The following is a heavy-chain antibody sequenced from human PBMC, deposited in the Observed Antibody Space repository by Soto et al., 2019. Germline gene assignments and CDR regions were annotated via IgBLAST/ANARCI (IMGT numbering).Heavy chain of an antibody. D-gene: IGHD3-3*01. V-gene: IGHV1-69*01. CDR1: GGTFSSYA. CDR2: IIPIFGTA. J-gene: IGHJ6*04. Sequence: QVQLVQSGAEVKKPGSSVKVSCKASGGTFSSYAISWVRQAPGHGLEWQGGIIPIFGTANYAQKFQGRVTITADESTSTAYMELSRLRSEDTAVYYCARAAFGVVLPPPPGYYYDGMDVWGKGTTIRVSS. CDR3: ARAAFGVVLPPPPGYYYDGMDV.